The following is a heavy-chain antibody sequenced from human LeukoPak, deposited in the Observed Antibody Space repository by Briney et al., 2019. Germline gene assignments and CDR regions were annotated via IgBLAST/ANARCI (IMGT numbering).Heavy chain of an antibody. Sequence: PGGSLRLSCAASGFTFSSYWMHWVRQAPGKGLVWVSRINSDGSSTSYADSVKGRFTISRDNAKNTLYLQMNSLRAEDTAVYYCASVSSGYDAFDIRGQGTMVTVSS. V-gene: IGHV3-74*01. CDR1: GFTFSSYW. D-gene: IGHD3-22*01. J-gene: IGHJ3*02. CDR2: INSDGSST. CDR3: ASVSSGYDAFDI.